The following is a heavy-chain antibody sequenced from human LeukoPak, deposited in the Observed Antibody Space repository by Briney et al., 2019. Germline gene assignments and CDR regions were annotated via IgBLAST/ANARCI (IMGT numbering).Heavy chain of an antibody. D-gene: IGHD1-26*01. CDR1: GFTFSSYW. CDR2: IKEDGSEK. J-gene: IGHJ4*02. V-gene: IGHV3-7*01. CDR3: ARRGSYLDY. Sequence: GGSLRLSCAASGFTFSSYWMNWVRQALGKGLEWVATIKEDGSEKYYVDSVKGRFTISRDNAKNSLYLQLNSMRAEDTAVYYCARRGSYLDYWGQGTLVTVSS.